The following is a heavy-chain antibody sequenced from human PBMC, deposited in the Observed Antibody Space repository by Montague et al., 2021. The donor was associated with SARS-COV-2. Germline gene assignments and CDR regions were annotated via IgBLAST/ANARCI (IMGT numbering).Heavy chain of an antibody. CDR2: ISSSGSTI. J-gene: IGHJ4*02. V-gene: IGHV3-48*03. CDR3: AIYSSGWYGWGFDY. Sequence: SLRLSGAASGFTFSSYEMNWVRQASGKGLEWVSYISSSGSTIYYAESVKGRFTISRDNAKNSLYLQMNSLRAEDTAVYYCAIYSSGWYGWGFDYWGQGTLVTVSS. D-gene: IGHD6-19*01. CDR1: GFTFSSYE.